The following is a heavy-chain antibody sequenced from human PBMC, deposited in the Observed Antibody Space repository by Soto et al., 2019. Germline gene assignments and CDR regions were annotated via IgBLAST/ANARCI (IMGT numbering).Heavy chain of an antibody. CDR3: ARDGLNYYFDY. J-gene: IGHJ4*02. D-gene: IGHD1-7*01. Sequence: GGSLRLSCAASGFTFSSYSMNWVRQAPGKGLGWVSSISSSSSYIYYADSVKGRFTISRDNAKNSLYLQMNSLRAEDTAVYYCARDGLNYYFDYWGQGTLVTVSS. CDR1: GFTFSSYS. CDR2: ISSSSSYI. V-gene: IGHV3-21*01.